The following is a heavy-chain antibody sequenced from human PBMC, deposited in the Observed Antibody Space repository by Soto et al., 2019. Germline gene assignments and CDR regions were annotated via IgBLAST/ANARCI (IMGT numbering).Heavy chain of an antibody. J-gene: IGHJ6*02. D-gene: IGHD2-21*02. CDR3: AREDTVVTRYYYYGMDV. CDR1: GGTFSSYA. Sequence: VASVKVSCKASGGTFSSYAISWVRQAPGQGLEWMGGIIPIFGTANYAQKFQGRVTITADESTSTAYMELSSLRSEDTAVYYCAREDTVVTRYYYYGMDVWGQGTMVTVSS. V-gene: IGHV1-69*13. CDR2: IIPIFGTA.